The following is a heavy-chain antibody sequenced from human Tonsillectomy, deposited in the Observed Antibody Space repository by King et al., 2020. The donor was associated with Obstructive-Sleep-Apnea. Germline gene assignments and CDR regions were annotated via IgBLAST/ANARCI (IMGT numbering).Heavy chain of an antibody. J-gene: IGHJ6*02. Sequence: QLVQSGAEVRRPGASVKVSCKASGYTFTSYGITWVRQAPGQGLEWIGWISAYNGNTNYAQKFQGTVTMTTDTSTTTAYMELRSLRSDDTAIYYCARGRLGADYYYYGMDVWGQGTTVTVSS. V-gene: IGHV1-18*04. CDR1: GYTFTSYG. CDR3: ARGRLGADYYYYGMDV. D-gene: IGHD1-26*01. CDR2: ISAYNGNT.